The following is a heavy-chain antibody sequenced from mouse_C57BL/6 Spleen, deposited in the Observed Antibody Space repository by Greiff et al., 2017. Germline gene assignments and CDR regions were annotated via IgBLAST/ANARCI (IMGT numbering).Heavy chain of an antibody. D-gene: IGHD2-2*01. CDR3: ARWFYYARDY. CDR2: IDPSDSET. J-gene: IGHJ4*01. CDR1: GYTFTSYW. V-gene: IGHV1-52*01. Sequence: QVQLQQPGAELVRPGSSVKLSCKASGYTFTSYWMHWVKQRPIQGLEWIGNIDPSDSETHYNQKFKDKATLTVDKSSSTAYMQLSSLTSEDSAVYYCARWFYYARDYWGQGTSVTVSS.